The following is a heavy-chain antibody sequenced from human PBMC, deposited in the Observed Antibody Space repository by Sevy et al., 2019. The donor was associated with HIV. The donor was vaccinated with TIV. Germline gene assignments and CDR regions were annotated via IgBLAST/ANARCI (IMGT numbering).Heavy chain of an antibody. Sequence: GGSLRLSCAASGFTFSDYYMSWIRQAPGKGLEWVSYISSSGSTIYYADSVKGRFTISRDNAKNSPYLQMNSLRAEDTAVYYCARADMVITHNAFDIWGQGTMVTVSS. D-gene: IGHD3-22*01. J-gene: IGHJ3*02. CDR1: GFTFSDYY. CDR2: ISSSGSTI. CDR3: ARADMVITHNAFDI. V-gene: IGHV3-11*01.